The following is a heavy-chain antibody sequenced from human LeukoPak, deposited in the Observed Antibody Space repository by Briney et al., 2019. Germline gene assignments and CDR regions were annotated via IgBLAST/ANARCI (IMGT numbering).Heavy chain of an antibody. CDR1: GFTFSYYW. J-gene: IGHJ4*02. CDR2: IDSDGSST. Sequence: GGSLRLSCAASGFTFSYYWMHWVRQGPGKGLVWVSRIDSDGSSTNYADSVKGRFTISRDNVKNTLYLQMNSLRAEDTAIYYCARDERLLSFLKWGQGTLVTVSS. CDR3: ARDERLLSFLK. D-gene: IGHD3-3*01. V-gene: IGHV3-74*01.